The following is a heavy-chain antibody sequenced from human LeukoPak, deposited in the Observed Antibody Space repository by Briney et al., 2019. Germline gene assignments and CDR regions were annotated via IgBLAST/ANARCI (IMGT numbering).Heavy chain of an antibody. V-gene: IGHV1-8*01. CDR2: MSPKSGHA. Sequence: ASVKVSCKASGYTFTENDINWVRQATGQGLERMGWMSPKSGHAAFAQRFQGQVTMTRDTSISTAYMELSSLTSEDTAVYYCARGVGAMGDYWGQGTLVTVSS. D-gene: IGHD3-10*01. CDR1: GYTFTEND. CDR3: ARGVGAMGDY. J-gene: IGHJ4*02.